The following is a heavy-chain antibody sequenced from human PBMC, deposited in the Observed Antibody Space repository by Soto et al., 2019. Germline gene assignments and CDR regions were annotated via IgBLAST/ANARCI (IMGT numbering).Heavy chain of an antibody. D-gene: IGHD2-2*01. J-gene: IGHJ6*02. V-gene: IGHV6-1*01. CDR2: TYYRSKWYN. CDR1: GDSVSSNSAA. Sequence: SQTLSLTCAISGDSVSSNSAAWNWIRQSPSRGLEWLGRTYYRSKWYNDYAVSVKSRITINPDASKNQFSLQLNSVTPEDTAVYYCARVGRVPAANPQQLLTGDYYYYGMDVWGQGTTVTVSS. CDR3: ARVGRVPAANPQQLLTGDYYYYGMDV.